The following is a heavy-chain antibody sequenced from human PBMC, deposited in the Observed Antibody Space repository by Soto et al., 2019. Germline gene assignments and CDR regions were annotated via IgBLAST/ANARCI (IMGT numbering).Heavy chain of an antibody. J-gene: IGHJ4*02. D-gene: IGHD3-10*01. Sequence: QVQLVESGGGVVQPGRSLRLSCAASGFTFSSYAMHWVRQAPGKGLEWVAVISYDGSNKYYADSVKGRFTISRDNSKNTLYLQMISLRAEDTAVYYCARSEYSGFDYWGQGTLVTVSS. CDR2: ISYDGSNK. CDR3: ARSEYSGFDY. V-gene: IGHV3-30-3*01. CDR1: GFTFSSYA.